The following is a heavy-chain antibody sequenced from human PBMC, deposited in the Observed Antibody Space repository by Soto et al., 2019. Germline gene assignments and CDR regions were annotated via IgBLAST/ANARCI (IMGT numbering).Heavy chain of an antibody. CDR1: GFTFSNYA. V-gene: IGHV3-23*01. CDR2: ISGGGDGT. J-gene: IGHJ4*02. CDR3: ARGGYSRGWSFDY. D-gene: IGHD6-19*01. Sequence: EVQLLESGGGLVQPGGSLRLSCAASGFTFSNYAMSWVRRAPGTGLEWVSTISGGGDGTYYSDSVKGRFTIYRDNSKNPLYVQINSLRADDTAVFHCARGGYSRGWSFDYWGQGTLVTVSS.